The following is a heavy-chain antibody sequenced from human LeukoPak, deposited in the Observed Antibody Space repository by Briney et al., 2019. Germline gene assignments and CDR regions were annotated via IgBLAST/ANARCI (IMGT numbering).Heavy chain of an antibody. D-gene: IGHD3-3*01. CDR1: GFTFGDYA. J-gene: IGHJ4*02. CDR3: TRYGSSYYDFWSGAYFDY. CDR2: IRSKAYGGTT. V-gene: IGHV3-49*04. Sequence: GSLRLSCTASGFTFGDYAMSWVRQAPGKGLEWVGFIRSKAYGGTTEYAASVKGRFTISRDDSKSIAYLQMNSLKTEDTAVYYCTRYGSSYYDFWSGAYFDYWGQGTLVTVSS.